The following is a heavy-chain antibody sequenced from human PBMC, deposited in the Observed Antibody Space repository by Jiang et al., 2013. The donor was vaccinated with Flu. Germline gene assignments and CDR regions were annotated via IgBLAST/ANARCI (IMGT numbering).Heavy chain of an antibody. V-gene: IGHV1-2*02. Sequence: SVKVSCKASGYTFTGYYMHWVRQAPGQGLEWMGWINPNSGGTNYAQKFQGRVTMTRDTSISTAYMELRSLRSDDTAVYYCARWGYCSGGSCYFYYMDVWGKGTTVTVSS. CDR2: INPNSGGT. CDR1: GYTFTGYY. J-gene: IGHJ6*03. D-gene: IGHD2-15*01. CDR3: ARWGYCSGGSCYFYYMDV.